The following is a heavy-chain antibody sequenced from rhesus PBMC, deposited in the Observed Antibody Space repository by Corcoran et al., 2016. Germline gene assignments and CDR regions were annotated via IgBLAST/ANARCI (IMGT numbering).Heavy chain of an antibody. CDR3: ARVKYNSLDI. V-gene: IGHV4-173*01. J-gene: IGHJ5-2*02. D-gene: IGHD3-34*01. CDR2: ISGSSGST. CDR1: GGPFSSIV. Sequence: QLQLRESGPGLVKPSETLSLPCTLLGGPFSSIVWCWTRPSPGKGLEWIGRISGSSGSTDYTPSLRSRVTISTDTSKTQFFLKLTSVTAADTAVYFFARVKYNSLDIWGRGVLVTVSS.